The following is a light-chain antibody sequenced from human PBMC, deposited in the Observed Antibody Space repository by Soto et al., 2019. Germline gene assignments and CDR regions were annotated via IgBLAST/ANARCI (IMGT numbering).Light chain of an antibody. Sequence: QSVLTQPPSASGTPGQRVTISCSGSDSNIGRNTVNWYQHLPGTAPKLVIFSHNKRPSGVPDRFSGSTSGTSASLAISDLQSEDEAYYYCSSGDDSRTGGVFGGGTQLTVL. CDR2: SHN. CDR1: DSNIGRNT. CDR3: SSGDDSRTGGV. J-gene: IGLJ3*02. V-gene: IGLV1-44*01.